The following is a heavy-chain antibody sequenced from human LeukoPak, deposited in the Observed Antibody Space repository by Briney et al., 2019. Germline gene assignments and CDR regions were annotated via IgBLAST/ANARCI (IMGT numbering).Heavy chain of an antibody. D-gene: IGHD2-8*01. Sequence: ASVKISCKVSGYTFTDYYMHWVQQAPGKGREWMGLVDPEDGETIYAEKFQGRVTITADTSTDTAYMELSSLRSEDTAVYYCATDYGYCTNGVCFSDAFDIWGQGTMVTVSS. CDR3: ATDYGYCTNGVCFSDAFDI. CDR2: VDPEDGET. J-gene: IGHJ3*02. V-gene: IGHV1-69-2*01. CDR1: GYTFTDYY.